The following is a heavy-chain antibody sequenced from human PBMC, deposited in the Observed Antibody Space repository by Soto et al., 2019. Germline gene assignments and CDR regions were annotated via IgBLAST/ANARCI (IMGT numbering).Heavy chain of an antibody. J-gene: IGHJ6*02. CDR3: ATEATIFGVVSNYYGMDV. D-gene: IGHD3-3*01. V-gene: IGHV1-24*01. Sequence: ASVKVSCKVSGYTLTELSMHWVRQAPGKGLEWMGGFDPEDGETIYAQKFQGRVTMTEDTSTDTAYMELSSLRSEDTAVYYCATEATIFGVVSNYYGMDVWGQGTTVTVSS. CDR1: GYTLTELS. CDR2: FDPEDGET.